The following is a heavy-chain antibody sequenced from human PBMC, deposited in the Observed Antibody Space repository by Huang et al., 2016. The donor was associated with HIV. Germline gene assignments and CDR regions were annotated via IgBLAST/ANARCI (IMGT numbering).Heavy chain of an antibody. D-gene: IGHD1-1*01. CDR3: SRGPSTPATEL. J-gene: IGHJ3*01. V-gene: IGHV4-39*02. CDR2: RYSNGNT. Sequence: QVQLQESGQGLVKPSDTLSLSCIVSGDSVDSCYSDWGWVSQTPGNGLEGMGRRYSNGNTYSDKDLKSRITISVDTSKNHFSLNLKTVTAADTAVYYCSRGPSTPATELWGQGTMVTVSS. CDR1: GDSVDSCYSD.